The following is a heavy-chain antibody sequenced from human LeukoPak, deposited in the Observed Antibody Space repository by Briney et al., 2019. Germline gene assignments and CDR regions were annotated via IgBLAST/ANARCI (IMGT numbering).Heavy chain of an antibody. D-gene: IGHD3-3*01. CDR3: ARCRYYDFWSYDY. V-gene: IGHV4-59*01. CDR1: GGSFSTYY. Sequence: SETLSLICTVSGGSFSTYYLSWLRQPPGKGLEWIGYIYYSGSTNYNPSPNSRVTILVDTSKNQSSLNLTSVIAADTAVYYCARCRYYDFWSYDYWGQGTLVTVS. J-gene: IGHJ4*02. CDR2: IYYSGST.